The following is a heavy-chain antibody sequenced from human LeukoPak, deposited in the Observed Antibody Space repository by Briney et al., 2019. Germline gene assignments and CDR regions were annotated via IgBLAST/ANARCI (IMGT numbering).Heavy chain of an antibody. CDR1: GGSISRSSNN. J-gene: IGHJ4*02. CDR3: ARDLLVAVARDY. V-gene: IGHV4-39*07. D-gene: IGHD2-15*01. CDR2: IYYSGGT. Sequence: SETLSLTCSVSGGSISRSSNNWGWIRQPPGKGLEWIATIYYSGGTYYNPSLKSRVTISVDTSKNHFSLKLSSVTAADTAVYFCARDLLVAVARDYWGQGTLVTVSS.